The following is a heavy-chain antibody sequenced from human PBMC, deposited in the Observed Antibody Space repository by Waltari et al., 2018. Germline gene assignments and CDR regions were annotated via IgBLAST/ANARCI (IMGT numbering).Heavy chain of an antibody. D-gene: IGHD3-10*02. Sequence: VQLVESGGDLVQPGGSLSLSCAASGFAVSHRYGTWIRQSPGKGLECVSVLYSNNNAYYLDSVEGRFTVSRDNSKNTLYLHMNNLRREDSAVYYCAKDRASSGAWDYVDHWGQGTLVTVSS. V-gene: IGHV3-66*01. CDR2: LYSNNNA. CDR1: GFAVSHRY. J-gene: IGHJ4*02. CDR3: AKDRASSGAWDYVDH.